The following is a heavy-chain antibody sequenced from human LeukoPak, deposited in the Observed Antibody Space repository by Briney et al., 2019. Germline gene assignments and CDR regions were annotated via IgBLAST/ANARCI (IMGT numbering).Heavy chain of an antibody. V-gene: IGHV1-46*01. CDR1: GYTFTSYY. J-gene: IGHJ5*02. D-gene: IGHD3-3*01. CDR2: INPSGGST. CDR3: ARARDDYDFWSGYRRPNWFDP. Sequence: ASVKVSCKASGYTFTSYYMHWVRQAPGQGLEWMGIINPSGGSTSYAQKFQGRVTMTRDMSTSPVYMELSSLRSEDTAVYYCARARDDYDFWSGYRRPNWFDPWGQGTLVTVSS.